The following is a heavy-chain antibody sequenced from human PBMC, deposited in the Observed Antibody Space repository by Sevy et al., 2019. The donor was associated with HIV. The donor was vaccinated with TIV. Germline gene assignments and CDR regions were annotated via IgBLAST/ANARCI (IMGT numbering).Heavy chain of an antibody. CDR1: GYRFTSHG. Sequence: ASVKVSCKASGYRFTSHGMSWVRQAPGQGLEWMGWISGYNGNTNYAQIFQGRVTLTTDTSTTTAYMEVRTLTSDDTAVSFCARDHPMTAVTTGGFDFWGQGTLVTVSS. CDR3: ARDHPMTAVTTGGFDF. CDR2: ISGYNGNT. V-gene: IGHV1-18*01. D-gene: IGHD4-4*01. J-gene: IGHJ4*02.